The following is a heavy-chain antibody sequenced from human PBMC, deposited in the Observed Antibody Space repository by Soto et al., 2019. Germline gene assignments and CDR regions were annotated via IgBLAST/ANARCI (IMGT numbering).Heavy chain of an antibody. D-gene: IGHD1-26*01. CDR1: GFTFSSYG. V-gene: IGHV3-30*18. J-gene: IGHJ6*02. Sequence: PGGSLRLSCAASGFTFSSYGMHWVRQAPGKGLEWVAVISYDGSNKYYADSVKGRFTISRDNSKNTLYLQMNSLRAEDTAVYYCAKGGRGPYYYYSGMDVWGQGTTVTVSS. CDR2: ISYDGSNK. CDR3: AKGGRGPYYYYSGMDV.